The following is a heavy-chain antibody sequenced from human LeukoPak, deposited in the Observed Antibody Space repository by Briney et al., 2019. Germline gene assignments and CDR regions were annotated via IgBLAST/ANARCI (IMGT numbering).Heavy chain of an antibody. CDR1: GFTFSGSA. V-gene: IGHV3-73*01. Sequence: GGSLRLSCAASGFTFSGSAMHWVRQASGKGLEWVGRIRSKANSYATAYAASVKGRFTISRDDSKNTLYLQMNSLRAEDTAVYYCAKDIGWLQSDFPYWGQGTLVTVSS. CDR2: IRSKANSYAT. J-gene: IGHJ4*02. D-gene: IGHD5-24*01. CDR3: AKDIGWLQSDFPY.